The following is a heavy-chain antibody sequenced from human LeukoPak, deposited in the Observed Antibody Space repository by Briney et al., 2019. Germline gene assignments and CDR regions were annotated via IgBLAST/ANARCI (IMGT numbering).Heavy chain of an antibody. Sequence: GGSLRLSCAASGFSFSSYWMSWMRQAPGKGLEWVASIKFDGNEEYYVDSVKGRFTISRDNAKNSLYLQLNSLRVEDTAVYYCKSGGAAPGSFDYWGQGTLVTVSP. V-gene: IGHV3-7*01. CDR3: KSGGAAPGSFDY. CDR1: GFSFSSYW. D-gene: IGHD1-1*01. J-gene: IGHJ4*02. CDR2: IKFDGNEE.